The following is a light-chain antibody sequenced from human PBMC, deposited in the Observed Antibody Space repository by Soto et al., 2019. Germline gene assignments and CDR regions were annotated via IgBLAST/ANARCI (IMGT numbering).Light chain of an antibody. V-gene: IGKV1-39*01. CDR3: QQSRGTSLT. CDR1: QSISDY. CDR2: ASS. J-gene: IGKJ4*01. Sequence: DIQMTQSPSSLSASVGDRVTITCRASQSISDYLNWYQQKPGKAPNLLIYASSILKSGVPSRFSGSGSVTDFTLTITSLQPEDLATYDCQQSRGTSLTFGGGTKVEVK.